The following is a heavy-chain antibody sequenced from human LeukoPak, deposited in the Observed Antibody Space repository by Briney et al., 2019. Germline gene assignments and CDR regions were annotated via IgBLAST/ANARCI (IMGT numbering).Heavy chain of an antibody. Sequence: GGSLRLSCAASGFTFSSYAMSWVRQAPGKGLEWVSAISGSGGSTYYADSVKGRFTISRDNSKNTLYLQMNSLRAEDTAVYYCAKRYCSGGSCYWDTSFDYWGQGTLVTVSS. D-gene: IGHD2-15*01. J-gene: IGHJ4*02. CDR3: AKRYCSGGSCYWDTSFDY. CDR2: ISGSGGST. CDR1: GFTFSSYA. V-gene: IGHV3-23*01.